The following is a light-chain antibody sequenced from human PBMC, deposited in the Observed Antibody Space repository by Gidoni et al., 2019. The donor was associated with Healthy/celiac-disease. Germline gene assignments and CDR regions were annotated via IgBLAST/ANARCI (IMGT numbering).Light chain of an antibody. Sequence: EIVITQSPATLAVSTGERATLTCSASQSVSRNLAGYQQKPGQAPRLLIYGASTRATGIPARCSGSGSGTEFTLTISSLQSEDFAVYYCQQYNNWPSLTFGGGTKVEIK. V-gene: IGKV3-15*01. CDR3: QQYNNWPSLT. CDR2: GAS. J-gene: IGKJ4*02. CDR1: QSVSRN.